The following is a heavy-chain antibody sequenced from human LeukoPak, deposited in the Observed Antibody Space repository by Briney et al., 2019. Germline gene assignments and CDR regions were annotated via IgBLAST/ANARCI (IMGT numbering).Heavy chain of an antibody. CDR1: GYTLTDYY. J-gene: IGHJ4*02. CDR2: INPNSGGT. Sequence: ASVKVSCKASGYTLTDYYMHWVRQAPGQGLEWMGRINPNSGGTNYAQKFQGRVTMTRDTSISTVHMELSRLRSDDTAVYYCARDPGGTWGFDYWGQGALVTVSS. V-gene: IGHV1-2*06. CDR3: ARDPGGTWGFDY. D-gene: IGHD7-27*01.